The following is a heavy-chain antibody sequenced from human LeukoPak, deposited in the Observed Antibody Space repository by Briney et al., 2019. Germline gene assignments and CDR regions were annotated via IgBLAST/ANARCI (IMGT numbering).Heavy chain of an antibody. Sequence: ASVKVSCKASGYTFTSYYMHWVRQAPGQGLEWMGIINPSGGSTSYAQKFQGRVTMTRDMSTSTVYMELSSLRSEDTAVYYCARDISMVRVVIPYYYMDVWGKGTTVTVSS. J-gene: IGHJ6*03. V-gene: IGHV1-46*01. CDR3: ARDISMVRVVIPYYYMDV. D-gene: IGHD3-10*01. CDR1: GYTFTSYY. CDR2: INPSGGST.